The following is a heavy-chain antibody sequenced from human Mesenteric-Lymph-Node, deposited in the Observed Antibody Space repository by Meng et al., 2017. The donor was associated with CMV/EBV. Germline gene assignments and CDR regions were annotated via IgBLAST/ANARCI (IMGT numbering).Heavy chain of an antibody. D-gene: IGHD4-11*01. V-gene: IGHV3-66*02. CDR2: IYSGGST. Sequence: GGSLRLSCAASGFTVSSNYMSWVCQAPEKGLEWVSVIYSGGSTYYADSVKGRFTISRDNSKNTLYLQMNSLRAEDTAVYFCASYDYSNYNYFDYWGQGTLVTVSS. J-gene: IGHJ4*02. CDR1: GFTVSSNY. CDR3: ASYDYSNYNYFDY.